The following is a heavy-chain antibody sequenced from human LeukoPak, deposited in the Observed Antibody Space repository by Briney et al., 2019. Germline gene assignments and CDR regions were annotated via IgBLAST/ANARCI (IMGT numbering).Heavy chain of an antibody. CDR3: ARQGCSSTSCSYFDY. CDR2: IYHSGST. J-gene: IGHJ4*02. D-gene: IGHD2-2*01. V-gene: IGHV4-30-2*01. CDR1: GGSISSGGYY. Sequence: SETLSLTCTVSGGSISSGGYYWSWIRQPPGKGLEWIGYIYHSGSTYYNPSLKSRVTISVDRSKNQFSLKLSSVTAADTAVYYCARQGCSSTSCSYFDYWGQGTLVTVSS.